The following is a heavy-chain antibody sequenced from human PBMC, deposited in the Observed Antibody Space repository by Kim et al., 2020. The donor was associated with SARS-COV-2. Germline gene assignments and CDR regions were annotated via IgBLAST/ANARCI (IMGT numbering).Heavy chain of an antibody. CDR3: AREDYSVHIY. J-gene: IGHJ4*02. Sequence: GGSLRLSCAASGFTFSSYTMHWVRQAPGKGLEWVAVISYDGSNKYYADSVKGRFTISRDNSKNTLFLQMNSLRGEDTAVYYCAREDYSVHIYWGQGTLVTVSS. V-gene: IGHV3-30*04. D-gene: IGHD3-10*01. CDR1: GFTFSSYT. CDR2: ISYDGSNK.